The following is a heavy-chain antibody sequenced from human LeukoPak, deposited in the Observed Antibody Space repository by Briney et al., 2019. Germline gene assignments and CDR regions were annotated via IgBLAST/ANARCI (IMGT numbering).Heavy chain of an antibody. Sequence: SETLSLTCTVSGGSISSSNYYWGWIRQPPGKGLEWIGSIYYSGSTYYNPSLKSRVTISVDTSKNQFSLKLSSVTAADTAVYYCARSRVPDYWGQGTLVTVSS. CDR2: IYYSGST. J-gene: IGHJ4*02. CDR3: ARSRVPDY. CDR1: GGSISSSNYY. V-gene: IGHV4-39*01. D-gene: IGHD3-10*01.